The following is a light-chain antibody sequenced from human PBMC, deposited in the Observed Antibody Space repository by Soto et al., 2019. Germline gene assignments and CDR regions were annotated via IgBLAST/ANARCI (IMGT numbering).Light chain of an antibody. CDR3: QQRQHWPPIT. Sequence: EIVMTQSPATLSVSPGERATLSCGASQSVRSYLAWYQQKPGQAPRLLIHGASTRAPGIPARFSGSGSGTDFTLTISSLQSEDFAVYYCQQRQHWPPITFGQGTRLEIK. CDR2: GAS. V-gene: IGKV3-15*01. J-gene: IGKJ5*01. CDR1: QSVRSY.